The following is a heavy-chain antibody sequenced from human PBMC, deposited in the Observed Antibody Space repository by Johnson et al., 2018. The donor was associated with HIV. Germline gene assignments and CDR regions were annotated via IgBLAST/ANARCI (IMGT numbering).Heavy chain of an antibody. Sequence: VQLVESGGGLVQSGGSLRLSCGASGFSVSNNYMNWVRQAPGKGVEWVSVLYSGGNTYYADSVRGRFTISRDNSKNTLYLQMSSLKVEDTAMYYCARDGESQQLPLGDAFDVWGQGTMVIVSS. CDR2: LYSGGNT. CDR3: ARDGESQQLPLGDAFDV. J-gene: IGHJ3*01. V-gene: IGHV3-66*01. CDR1: GFSVSNNY. D-gene: IGHD6-13*01.